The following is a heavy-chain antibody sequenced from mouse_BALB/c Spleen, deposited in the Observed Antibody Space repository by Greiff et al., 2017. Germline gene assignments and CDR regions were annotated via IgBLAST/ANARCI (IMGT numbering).Heavy chain of an antibody. CDR1: GFTFSSYG. CDR3: ARAAYYRYDGAMDY. CDR2: INSNGGST. V-gene: IGHV5-6-3*01. D-gene: IGHD2-14*01. Sequence: EVMLVESGGGLVQPGGSLKLSCAASGFTFSSYGMSWVRQTPDKRLELVATINSNGGSTYYPDSVKGRFTISRDNAKNTLYLQMSSLKSEDTAMYYCARAAYYRYDGAMDYWGQGTSVTVSS. J-gene: IGHJ4*01.